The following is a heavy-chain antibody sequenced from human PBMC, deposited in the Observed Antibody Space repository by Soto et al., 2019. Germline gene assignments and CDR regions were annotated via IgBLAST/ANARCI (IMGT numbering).Heavy chain of an antibody. CDR2: IFYSGST. Sequence: QVQLQESGPALVKPSETLSRTCTVSGGSISSYYWSWIRQPPGKGLEWIGFIFYSGSTSYNPSLKSRVTISIDTSEYQFSLKLNSVTAADTAVYYFASMIGDPVLSFDSWGQGTLVAVSS. D-gene: IGHD3-10*02. J-gene: IGHJ5*01. CDR1: GGSISSYY. V-gene: IGHV4-59*01. CDR3: ASMIGDPVLSFDS.